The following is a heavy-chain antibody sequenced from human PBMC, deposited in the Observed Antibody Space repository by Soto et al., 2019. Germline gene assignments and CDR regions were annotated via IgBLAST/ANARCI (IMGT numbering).Heavy chain of an antibody. CDR3: AMSNSNDLYYHFES. CDR1: GFNFDDYA. Sequence: EVQLVESGGGLVQPGGSLRLSCVASGFNFDDYAMHWVRQPPGKGLEWVSGINWNSDTVGYADSVKGRFTVSRDNAKGSLLLQMSSLGPEDTAVYFFAMSNSNDLYYHFESWGQGTPVTVSS. V-gene: IGHV3-9*01. D-gene: IGHD3-22*01. CDR2: INWNSDTV. J-gene: IGHJ4*02.